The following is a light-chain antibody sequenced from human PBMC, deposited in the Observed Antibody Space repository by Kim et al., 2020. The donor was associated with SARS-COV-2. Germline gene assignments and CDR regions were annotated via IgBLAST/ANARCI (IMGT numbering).Light chain of an antibody. V-gene: IGKV1-5*03. CDR3: QQYSSYST. J-gene: IGKJ1*01. Sequence: DIQMTQSPSTLSASVGDRVTITCRASQSVSSWLAWYQQRPGKAPKLLIYQASTLERGVPSRFSGSGSGTEFTLTISSLHPDDFASYYCQQYSSYSTFGQGTKVDIK. CDR1: QSVSSW. CDR2: QAS.